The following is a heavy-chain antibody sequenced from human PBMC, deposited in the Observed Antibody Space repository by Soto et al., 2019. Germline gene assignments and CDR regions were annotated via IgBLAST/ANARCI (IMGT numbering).Heavy chain of an antibody. D-gene: IGHD3-9*01. J-gene: IGHJ4*02. CDR2: IWYDGSNK. V-gene: IGHV3-33*01. Sequence: PGGSLRLSCAASGFTFSSYGMHWVRQAPGKGLEWVAVIWYDGSNKYYVDSVKGRFTISRDNSKNTLYLQMNSLRAEDTAVYYCAREAPLGYDILTDHTNFDYWGQGTLVTVSS. CDR3: AREAPLGYDILTDHTNFDY. CDR1: GFTFSSYG.